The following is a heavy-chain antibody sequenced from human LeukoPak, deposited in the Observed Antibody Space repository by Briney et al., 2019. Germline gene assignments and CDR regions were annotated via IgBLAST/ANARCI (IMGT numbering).Heavy chain of an antibody. D-gene: IGHD2-15*01. V-gene: IGHV1-46*01. Sequence: ASVKVSCKASGYTFTSYYMYWVRQAPGQGLEWMGIINPSGGSTSYAQKFQGRVTITRDTSISTVYMELSSLRFEDTAVYFCARVDGSPDYWGQGTLVTVSS. CDR3: ARVDGSPDY. CDR2: INPSGGST. CDR1: GYTFTSYY. J-gene: IGHJ4*02.